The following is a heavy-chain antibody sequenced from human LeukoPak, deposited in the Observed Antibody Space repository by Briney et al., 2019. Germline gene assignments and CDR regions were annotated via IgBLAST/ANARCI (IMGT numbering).Heavy chain of an antibody. CDR1: EFTFRKYA. V-gene: IGHV3-23*01. CDR3: AKDQGGRYYDILAGYYPENFFDY. D-gene: IGHD3-9*01. J-gene: IGHJ4*02. CDR2: IIGPAGSP. Sequence: GGPLSFPCSASEFTFRKYALTWFRQPPGKGLNWFSTIIGPAGSPNYADSVKGRFTFSRDNSKDTLYLQMNGLRAEDTAVYYCAKDQGGRYYDILAGYYPENFFDYWGQGTLVTVSS.